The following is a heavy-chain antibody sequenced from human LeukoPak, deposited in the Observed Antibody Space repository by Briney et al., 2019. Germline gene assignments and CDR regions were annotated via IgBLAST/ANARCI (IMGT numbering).Heavy chain of an antibody. CDR2: INGDGSRT. V-gene: IGHV3-23*01. Sequence: GGSLRLSCAASGIIFRSYAMSWVRQARGKGLEWVSAINGDGSRTYYADSVKGRFTISRDNSNNTLFLQMNSLRVEDTAVYYCAKWGAQSGSYRVVDSWGRGTLVTVSS. D-gene: IGHD3-10*01. CDR3: AKWGAQSGSYRVVDS. J-gene: IGHJ4*02. CDR1: GIIFRSYA.